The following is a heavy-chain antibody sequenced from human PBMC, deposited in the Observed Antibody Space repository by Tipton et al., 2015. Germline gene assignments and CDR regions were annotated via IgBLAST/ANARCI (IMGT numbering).Heavy chain of an antibody. CDR2: IYYSGRT. CDR3: ARGRSTVNNAVEGYWFDP. CDR1: GGSISSSSFY. J-gene: IGHJ5*02. D-gene: IGHD4-11*01. Sequence: TLSLTCTVSGGSISSSSFYWGLIRQPPGKGLEWIGSIYYSGRTYYNPSLKSRVTISVDTSKNQFSLKLSSVTAADTAVYYCARGRSTVNNAVEGYWFDPWGQGTLVTVSS. V-gene: IGHV4-39*01.